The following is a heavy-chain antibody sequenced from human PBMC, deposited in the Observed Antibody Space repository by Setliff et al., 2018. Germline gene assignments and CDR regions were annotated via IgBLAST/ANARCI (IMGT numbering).Heavy chain of an antibody. CDR3: ARVGGLLVATMPFDY. CDR1: GFSITNGYY. CDR2: IFQSGIT. V-gene: IGHV4-38-2*01. J-gene: IGHJ4*02. D-gene: IGHD5-12*01. Sequence: SETLSLTCAVSGFSITNGYYWGCIRQSPGKQLEWIGNIFQSGITFYNPSLKSRVTISLDPSQNQFSLKLRSVTAADTAVYFCARVGGLLVATMPFDYWGPGTLVTVSS.